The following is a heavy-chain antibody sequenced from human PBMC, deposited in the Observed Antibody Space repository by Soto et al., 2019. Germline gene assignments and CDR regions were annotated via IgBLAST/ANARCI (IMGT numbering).Heavy chain of an antibody. CDR2: IIPIFGTA. V-gene: IGHV1-69*13. D-gene: IGHD3-9*01. CDR1: GGTFSSYA. Sequence: SVKVSCKASGGTFSSYAISWVRQAPGQGLEWMGGIIPIFGTANYAQKFQGRVTITADASTSTAYMELSSLRSDDTAVYYCARVGYYDILTGYYTYYYYGMDVWGQGTKVTVSS. J-gene: IGHJ6*02. CDR3: ARVGYYDILTGYYTYYYYGMDV.